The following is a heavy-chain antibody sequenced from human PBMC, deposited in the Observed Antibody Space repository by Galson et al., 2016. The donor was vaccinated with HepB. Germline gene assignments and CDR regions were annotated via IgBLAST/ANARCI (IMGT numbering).Heavy chain of an antibody. CDR3: ARLLTCGDSPGSFYWFDP. CDR2: LIAIFGAP. Sequence: SVKVSCKASGGTFSTYAINWVRQAPGQGLEWMGGLIAIFGAPHYAQNFQGRLSITADESTSTAYMELRSLRPDDTAVYYCARLLTCGDSPGSFYWFDPWGQGTLVTVSS. D-gene: IGHD3-22*01. V-gene: IGHV1-69*13. CDR1: GGTFSTYA. J-gene: IGHJ5*02.